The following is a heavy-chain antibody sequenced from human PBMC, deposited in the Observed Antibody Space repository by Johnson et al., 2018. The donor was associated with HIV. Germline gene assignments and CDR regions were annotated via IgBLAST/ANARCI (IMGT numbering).Heavy chain of an antibody. Sequence: MQLVESGGGLVQPGGSLKLSCAASGFTFSGSAMHWVRQASGKGLEWVGRIRSKANSYATAYAASVKGRFTISRDDSKNTLYLQMNSLRAEDTAVYYCAKVEYGGLLPNDAFDIWGQGTMVTVSS. D-gene: IGHD2-21*02. J-gene: IGHJ3*02. V-gene: IGHV3-73*01. CDR1: GFTFSGSA. CDR3: AKVEYGGLLPNDAFDI. CDR2: IRSKANSYAT.